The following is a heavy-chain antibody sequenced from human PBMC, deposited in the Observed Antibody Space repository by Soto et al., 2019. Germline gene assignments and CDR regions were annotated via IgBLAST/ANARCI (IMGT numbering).Heavy chain of an antibody. V-gene: IGHV1-46*01. CDR1: GYTFTSYY. CDR2: INPSGGST. J-gene: IGHJ6*02. CDR3: AADRRVALGDSSSWYPYYYYYGMDV. Sequence: ASVKVSCKASGYTFTSYYMHWVRQAPGQGLEWMGIINPSGGSTSYAQKFQGRVTMTRDTSTSTVYMELSSLRSEDTAVYYCAADRRVALGDSSSWYPYYYYYGMDVWGQGTTVTVSS. D-gene: IGHD6-13*01.